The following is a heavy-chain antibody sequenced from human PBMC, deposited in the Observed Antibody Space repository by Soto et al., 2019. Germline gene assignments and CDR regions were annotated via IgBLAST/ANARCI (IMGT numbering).Heavy chain of an antibody. CDR3: AKDVVVGATTGLGDYYYYYGMDV. V-gene: IGHV3-30*18. D-gene: IGHD1-26*01. Sequence: QVQLVESGGGVVQPGRSLRLSCAASGFTFSSYGMHWVRQAPGKGLEWVAVISYDGSNKYYADSVKGRFIISRDNSKKKLYLQMNSRRAEDTAVYYCAKDVVVGATTGLGDYYYYYGMDVWGQGTTVSVSS. CDR1: GFTFSSYG. J-gene: IGHJ6*02. CDR2: ISYDGSNK.